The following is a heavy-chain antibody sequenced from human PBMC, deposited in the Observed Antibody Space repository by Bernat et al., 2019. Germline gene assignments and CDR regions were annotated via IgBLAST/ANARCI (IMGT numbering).Heavy chain of an antibody. Sequence: QVQLVQSGAEVKKPGSSVKVSCKASGGTFSSYAISWVRQAPGQGLEWMGGIIPIFGTANYAQKFQGRVTITADESTSTAYMELSSLRSEDTAVYYCAKFMITFGGVIVTDAFDIWGQGTMVTVSS. CDR2: IIPIFGTA. J-gene: IGHJ3*02. CDR3: AKFMITFGGVIVTDAFDI. CDR1: GGTFSSYA. V-gene: IGHV1-69*01. D-gene: IGHD3-16*02.